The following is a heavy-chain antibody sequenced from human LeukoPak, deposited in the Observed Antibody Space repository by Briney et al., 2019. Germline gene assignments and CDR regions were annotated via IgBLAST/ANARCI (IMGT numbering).Heavy chain of an antibody. Sequence: ASVKGSSKASGYTFTSYEINGVRQATGQGREWVGWRNPNIGNTGYAQKFQGRVTMTRNTSISTAYMELSGLRSEDTAVYYCARMYYYYYGMDVWGQGTTVTVSS. J-gene: IGHJ6*02. CDR1: GYTFTSYE. CDR3: ARMYYYYYGMDV. V-gene: IGHV1-8*01. CDR2: RNPNIGNT.